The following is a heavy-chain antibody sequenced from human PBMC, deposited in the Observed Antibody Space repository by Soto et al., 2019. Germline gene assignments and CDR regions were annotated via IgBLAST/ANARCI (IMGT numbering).Heavy chain of an antibody. CDR1: GFTFSSYA. CDR2: ISYDGSNK. D-gene: IGHD3-10*02. Sequence: PGGSLRLSCAASGFTFSSYAMHWVRQAPGKGLEWVAVISYDGSNKYYADSVKGRFTISRDNSKNTLYLQMNSLRAEDTAVYYCARSTYVIDAFDIWGQGSLVTVSS. J-gene: IGHJ3*02. V-gene: IGHV3-30-3*01. CDR3: ARSTYVIDAFDI.